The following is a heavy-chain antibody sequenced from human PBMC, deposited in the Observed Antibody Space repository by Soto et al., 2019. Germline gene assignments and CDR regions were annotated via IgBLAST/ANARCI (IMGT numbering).Heavy chain of an antibody. CDR1: GCSISSYY. CDR3: ARGPVGGYYASGSYYRNYYYGMDV. D-gene: IGHD3-10*01. V-gene: IGHV4-59*01. Sequence: TSETLSLTCSVSGCSISSYYWSWIRQPPGKGLGGIGYIYFSGSTNYNPSLKRPVTISVDTSRNQFSLKLSSVTAADTAVYYCARGPVGGYYASGSYYRNYYYGMDVWGQGTTVTVSS. CDR2: IYFSGST. J-gene: IGHJ6*02.